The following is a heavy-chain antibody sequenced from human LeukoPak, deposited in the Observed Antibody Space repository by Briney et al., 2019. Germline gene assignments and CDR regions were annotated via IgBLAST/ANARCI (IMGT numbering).Heavy chain of an antibody. CDR2: IYHSGST. D-gene: IGHD1-14*01. CDR1: GGSISSGGYY. CDR3: ARVGNADAFDI. J-gene: IGHJ3*02. V-gene: IGHV4-30-2*01. Sequence: SETLSLTCTVSGGSISSGGYYWSWIRQPPGKGLEWIGYIYHSGSTYYNPSLKSRVTISVDRSKNQFSLKLSSVTAADTAVYYCARVGNADAFDIWGQGTMVTVSS.